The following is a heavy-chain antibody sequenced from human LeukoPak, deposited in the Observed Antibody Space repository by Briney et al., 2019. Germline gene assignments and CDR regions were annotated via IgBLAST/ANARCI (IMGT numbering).Heavy chain of an antibody. CDR1: GGSISSYY. CDR3: ARVRDDFWGGPSAYFDY. J-gene: IGHJ4*02. CDR2: IYYSGST. D-gene: IGHD3-3*01. Sequence: SETLSLTCTVSGGSISSYYWSWIRQPPGKGLEWIGYIYYSGSTNYNPSLKSRVTISVDTSKNQFSLKLSSVTAADTAVYYCARVRDDFWGGPSAYFDYWGQGTLVTVSS. V-gene: IGHV4-59*01.